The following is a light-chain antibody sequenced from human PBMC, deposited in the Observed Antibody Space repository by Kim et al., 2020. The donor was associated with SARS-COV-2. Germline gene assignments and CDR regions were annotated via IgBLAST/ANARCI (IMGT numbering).Light chain of an antibody. CDR3: LQHSTDPIT. V-gene: IGKV1-17*01. CDR1: QDIRND. Sequence: GSVGDRVTITCRASQDIRNDLGWYQQNPGRAPKRLSYGASSLQSGVPSRFSGIGSGTEFTLTISSVQPEDFATYFCLQHSTDPITCGQGTRLEIK. CDR2: GAS. J-gene: IGKJ5*01.